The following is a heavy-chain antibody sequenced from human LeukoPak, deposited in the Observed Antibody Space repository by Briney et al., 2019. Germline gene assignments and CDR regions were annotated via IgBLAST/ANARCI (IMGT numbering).Heavy chain of an antibody. CDR2: IIPIFGTA. J-gene: IGHJ6*02. CDR3: ARGYSGSYYTPSDYYYGMDV. V-gene: IGHV1-69*13. CDR1: GYTFPSYF. D-gene: IGHD1-26*01. Sequence: SVKVSCKASGYTFPSYFMHWVRQAPGQGLEWMGGIIPIFGTANYAQKFQGRVTITADESTSTAYMELSSLRSEDTAVYYCARGYSGSYYTPSDYYYGMDVWGQGTTVTVSS.